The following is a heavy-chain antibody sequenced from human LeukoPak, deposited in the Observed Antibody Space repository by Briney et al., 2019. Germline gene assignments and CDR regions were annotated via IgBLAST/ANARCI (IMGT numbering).Heavy chain of an antibody. CDR1: GGSISSSSYY. CDR3: ARQAVTMVRGVNVRWFDP. V-gene: IGHV4-39*01. CDR2: IYYSGST. J-gene: IGHJ5*02. D-gene: IGHD3-10*01. Sequence: PSETLSLTCTVSGGSISSSSYYWGRIRPPPGQGLEWIGSIYYSGSTYYNPSLKRRVTISVDTSKNRFSLKLSAVTAADTAVYYCARQAVTMVRGVNVRWFDPWGQGTLVTVSS.